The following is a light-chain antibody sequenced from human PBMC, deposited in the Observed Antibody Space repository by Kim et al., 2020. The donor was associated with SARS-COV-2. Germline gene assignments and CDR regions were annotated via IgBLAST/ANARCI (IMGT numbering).Light chain of an antibody. CDR1: SSDIGSNNY. V-gene: IGLV2-14*03. CDR3: TSYTSRNTVL. J-gene: IGLJ2*01. Sequence: QSALTQPASVSGSPGQSITISCTGTSSDIGSNNYVSWYQHHPGKAPQLIIFDVTNRPSGISNRFSGSKSGNTASLSISGLQAEDDSHYYCTSYTSRNTVLFGGGTQLTVL. CDR2: DVT.